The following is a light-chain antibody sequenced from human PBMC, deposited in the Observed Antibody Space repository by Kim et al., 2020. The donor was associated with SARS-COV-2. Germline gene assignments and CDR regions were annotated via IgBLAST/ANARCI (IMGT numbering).Light chain of an antibody. J-gene: IGKJ1*01. CDR2: SAS. CDR3: QQSYSTPT. CDR1: QYINIY. Sequence: DIQMTQSPSSLSASVGDRITITCRASQYINIYLNWYQQKPGKAPELLIYSASSLQSGVPSRFSGSWSGTDFTITSSSLQPEDFATYHCQQSYSTPTFGQGTKVDIK. V-gene: IGKV1-39*01.